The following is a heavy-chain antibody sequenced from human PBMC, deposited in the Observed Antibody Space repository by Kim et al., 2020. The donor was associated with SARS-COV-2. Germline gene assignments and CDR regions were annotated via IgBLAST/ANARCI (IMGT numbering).Heavy chain of an antibody. D-gene: IGHD4-17*01. J-gene: IGHJ6*02. Sequence: YSPSFQGQVTISADKSISTAYLQWSSLKASDTAMYYCARLGYYEGSCRDVWGQGTTVTVSS. V-gene: IGHV5-51*01. CDR3: ARLGYYEGSCRDV.